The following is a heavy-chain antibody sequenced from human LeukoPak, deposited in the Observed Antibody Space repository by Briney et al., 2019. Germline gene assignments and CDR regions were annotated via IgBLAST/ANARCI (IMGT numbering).Heavy chain of an antibody. J-gene: IGHJ3*02. CDR2: IYYSGST. V-gene: IGHV4-59*01. CDR3: ARDGTNYGGAFDI. Sequence: PSETLSLTCTVSGGSISSYYWSWIRQPPGKGLEWIGYIYYSGSTNYNPSLKSRVTISVDTSKNQFSLKLSSVTAADTAVYYCARDGTNYGGAFDIWGQGTMVTVSS. D-gene: IGHD1-7*01. CDR1: GGSISSYY.